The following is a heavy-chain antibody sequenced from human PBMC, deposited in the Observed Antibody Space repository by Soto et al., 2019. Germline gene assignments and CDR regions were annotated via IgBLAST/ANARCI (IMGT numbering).Heavy chain of an antibody. CDR3: ARTDKGDYVPPLDN. V-gene: IGHV1-18*01. Sequence: QIHLVQSGAEVKKPGASVKVSCKTSGYAFTMYGISWVRQAPGQGLEWMGWSTPFNDDTNYAQNLQGRVTMTTDTSTTTAYLELRSLTSDDTAVYYCARTDKGDYVPPLDNWGQGTLVTVSS. J-gene: IGHJ4*02. CDR2: STPFNDDT. D-gene: IGHD4-17*01. CDR1: GYAFTMYG.